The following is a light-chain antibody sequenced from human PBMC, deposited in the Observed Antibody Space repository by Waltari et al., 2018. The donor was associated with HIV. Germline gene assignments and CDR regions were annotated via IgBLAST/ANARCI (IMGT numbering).Light chain of an antibody. V-gene: IGLV3-10*01. J-gene: IGLJ2*01. Sequence: SYELTQPPSVSVSPGQAARITCSGDALPNKYAYWYQQKSGQAPVLVIYEDSERPSGIPERFSGSSSGTMATLTISGVQVEDEADYYCYSTDSSGYPLFGGGTKLTVL. CDR3: YSTDSSGYPL. CDR2: EDS. CDR1: ALPNKY.